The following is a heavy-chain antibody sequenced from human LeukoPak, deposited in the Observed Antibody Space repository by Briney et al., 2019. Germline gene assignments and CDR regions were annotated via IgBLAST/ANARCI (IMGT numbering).Heavy chain of an antibody. Sequence: PSETLSLTCAVYGGSFSGYYWSWIRQPPGKGLEWIGEINHSGSTNYNPSLKSRVTISVDTSKNQFSLKLSSVTAADTAVYYCARVGRKRITIFGVVRAPFDYWGQGTLVTVYS. D-gene: IGHD3-3*01. CDR3: ARVGRKRITIFGVVRAPFDY. CDR1: GGSFSGYY. J-gene: IGHJ4*02. CDR2: INHSGST. V-gene: IGHV4-34*01.